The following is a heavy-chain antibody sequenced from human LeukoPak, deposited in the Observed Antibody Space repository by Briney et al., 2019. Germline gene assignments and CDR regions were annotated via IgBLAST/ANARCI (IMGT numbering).Heavy chain of an antibody. J-gene: IGHJ4*02. D-gene: IGHD4-17*01. V-gene: IGHV3-30*18. CDR1: GFTFSSYG. CDR3: AKATYGAYYFDY. Sequence: QPGGSLRLSCAASGFTFSSYGMHWVRQAPGKGLEWVAVISYDGSNKYYADSVKGRFTISRDNSKNTLYLQMNSLRAEDTAVYYCAKATYGAYYFDYWGQGTLVTVSS. CDR2: ISYDGSNK.